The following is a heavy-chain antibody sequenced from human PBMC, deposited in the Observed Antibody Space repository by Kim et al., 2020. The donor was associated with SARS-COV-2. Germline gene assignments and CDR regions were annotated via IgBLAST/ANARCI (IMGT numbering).Heavy chain of an antibody. D-gene: IGHD3-22*01. CDR3: ARDLGDSSGYYYYYFDY. V-gene: IGHV1-46*01. Sequence: QGRVTMTREPSTSTVYMEMSSLRSEDTAVYYCARDLGDSSGYYYYYFDYWGQGTLVTVSS. J-gene: IGHJ4*02.